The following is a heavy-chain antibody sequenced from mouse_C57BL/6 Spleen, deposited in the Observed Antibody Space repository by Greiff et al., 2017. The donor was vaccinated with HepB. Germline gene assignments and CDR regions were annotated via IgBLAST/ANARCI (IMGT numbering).Heavy chain of an antibody. CDR2: IYPRSGNT. V-gene: IGHV1-81*01. J-gene: IGHJ2*01. Sequence: VQLQQSGAELARPGASVKLSCKASGYTFTSYGISWVKQRTGQGLEWIGEIYPRSGNTYYNEKFKGKATLTADKSSSTAYMELHSLTSEDSAVYVCAGIYDGYYNYFDYWGQGTTLTVSS. D-gene: IGHD2-3*01. CDR3: AGIYDGYYNYFDY. CDR1: GYTFTSYG.